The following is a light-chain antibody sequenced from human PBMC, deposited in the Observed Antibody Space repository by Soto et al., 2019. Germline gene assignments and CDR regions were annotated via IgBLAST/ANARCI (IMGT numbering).Light chain of an antibody. CDR3: QQYINWT. CDR2: GAA. J-gene: IGKJ1*01. CDR1: QNIRSD. V-gene: IGKV3-15*01. Sequence: EIVMTQSPATLSVSPGERVTLSCRASQNIRSDLAWYQQKPGQAPRLLMSGAAIRATGIPARFSGSGSGTDFTLTISSLQSEDLALYYCQQYINWTFGQGTKVDIK.